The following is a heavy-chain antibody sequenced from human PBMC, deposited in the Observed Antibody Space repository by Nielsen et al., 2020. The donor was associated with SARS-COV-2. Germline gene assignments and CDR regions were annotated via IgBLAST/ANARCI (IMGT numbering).Heavy chain of an antibody. CDR3: ARVQGTTDYCNGGSCSFFDY. CDR2: INPSGGST. Sequence: ASVKVSCKASGYTFTSYYMHWVRQAPGQGLEWMGIINPSGGSTSYAQKFQGRVTMTRDTSTSTVYMELSSLRSEDTAVYYCARVQGTTDYCNGGSCSFFDYWGQGTLVTVSS. V-gene: IGHV1-46*01. CDR1: GYTFTSYY. J-gene: IGHJ4*02. D-gene: IGHD2-15*01.